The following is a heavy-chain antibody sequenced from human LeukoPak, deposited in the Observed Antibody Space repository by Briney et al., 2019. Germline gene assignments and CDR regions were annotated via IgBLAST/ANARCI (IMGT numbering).Heavy chain of an antibody. CDR2: ISSSSSYI. D-gene: IGHD5-18*01. CDR3: ARARGYSYGFDY. Sequence: GSPRLSPAASLFTPTSYSINSVRQAPGKGLWWGSSISSSSSYIYYADSVKGRFTSSRDNAKNSLYLQMNSLRAEDTAVYYCARARGYSYGFDYWGQGTLVTVSS. J-gene: IGHJ4*02. CDR1: LFTPTSYS. V-gene: IGHV3-21*01.